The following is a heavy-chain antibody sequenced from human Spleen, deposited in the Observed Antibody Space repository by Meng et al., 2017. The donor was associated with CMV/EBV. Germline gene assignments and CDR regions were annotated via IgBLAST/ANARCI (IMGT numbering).Heavy chain of an antibody. CDR1: GGTFNIYA. J-gene: IGHJ4*02. V-gene: IGHV1-69*05. CDR3: ARGSSTWFSIDY. Sequence: SVQLSCKASGGTFNIYAISWVRQAPGQGLERMGGIVPIFGAPNYAEKFQGRVTITKDESTSTVYMQLSSLRPEDTAVYYCARGSSTWFSIDYWGPGTLVTVSS. D-gene: IGHD6-13*01. CDR2: IVPIFGAP.